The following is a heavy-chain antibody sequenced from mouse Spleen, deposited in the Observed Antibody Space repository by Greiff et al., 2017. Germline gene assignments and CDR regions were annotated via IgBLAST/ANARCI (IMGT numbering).Heavy chain of an antibody. CDR2: ISYSGST. D-gene: IGHD1-1*01. J-gene: IGHJ1*01. V-gene: IGHV3-1*01. Sequence: EVQLVESGPGMVKPSQSLSLTCTVTGYSITSGYDWHWIRHFPGNKLEWMGYISYSGSTNYNPSLKSRISITHDTSKNHFFLKLNSVTTEDTATYYCASGYYGSNYWYFDVWGAGTTVTVSS. CDR3: ASGYYGSNYWYFDV. CDR1: GYSITSGYD.